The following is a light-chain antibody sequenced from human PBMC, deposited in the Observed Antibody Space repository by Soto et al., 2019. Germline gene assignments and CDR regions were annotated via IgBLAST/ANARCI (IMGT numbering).Light chain of an antibody. V-gene: IGKV3-15*01. CDR3: QQYNNRPPLT. J-gene: IGKJ1*01. CDR2: GAS. CDR1: QSVSSN. Sequence: EIVMTQSPATLSVSPGGRATLSCRASQSVSSNLAWYQQKPGQAPRLLIYGASTRATGIPARFSGSGSGTEFTLTTSSLQSAAFALYYCQQYNNRPPLTFGQGTKVETK.